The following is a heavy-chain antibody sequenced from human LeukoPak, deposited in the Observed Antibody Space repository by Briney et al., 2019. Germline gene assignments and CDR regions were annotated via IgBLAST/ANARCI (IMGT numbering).Heavy chain of an antibody. D-gene: IGHD5-18*01. CDR2: IIPIFGIA. CDR1: GGTFSSYA. V-gene: IGHV1-69*04. J-gene: IGHJ4*02. CDR3: ATGEPRGYSYGYYFDY. Sequence: SVKVSCTASGGTFSSYAISWVRQAPGQGLEWMGRIIPIFGIANYAQKFQGRVTITADKSTSTAYMELSNLRSEDTAVYYCATGEPRGYSYGYYFDYWGQGTLVTVSS.